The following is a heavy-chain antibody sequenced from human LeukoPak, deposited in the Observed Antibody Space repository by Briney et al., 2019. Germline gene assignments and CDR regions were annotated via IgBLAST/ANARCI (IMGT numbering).Heavy chain of an antibody. Sequence: SVKVSCKASGGTFSSYAISWVRQAPGQGREWMGGIIPIFGTANYAQKFQGRVTITADKSTSTAYMELSSMRSEDTAVYYCARAKYGSGSYYMSWFDPWGQGPLVTVSS. CDR2: IIPIFGTA. D-gene: IGHD3-10*01. V-gene: IGHV1-69*06. J-gene: IGHJ5*02. CDR3: ARAKYGSGSYYMSWFDP. CDR1: GGTFSSYA.